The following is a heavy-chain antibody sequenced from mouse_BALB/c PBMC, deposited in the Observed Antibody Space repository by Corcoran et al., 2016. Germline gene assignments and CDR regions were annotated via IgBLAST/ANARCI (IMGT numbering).Heavy chain of an antibody. J-gene: IGHJ2*01. D-gene: IGHD1-2*01. Sequence: QIQLVQSGPELKKPGETVKISCKASGYTFTNYGMNWVKQAPGKGLKWMGWINTYTGEPTYADDFKGRFAFSLETSASTAYLQINNLKNEDTATYSLARVTTAKGFDYWGQGTTLTVSS. CDR3: ARVTTAKGFDY. CDR1: GYTFTNYG. CDR2: INTYTGEP. V-gene: IGHV9-3-1*01.